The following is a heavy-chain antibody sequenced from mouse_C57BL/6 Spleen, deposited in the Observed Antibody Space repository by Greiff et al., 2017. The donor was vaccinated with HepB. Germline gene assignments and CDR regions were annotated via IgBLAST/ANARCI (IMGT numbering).Heavy chain of an antibody. CDR2: ISSGSSTI. V-gene: IGHV5-17*01. CDR3: ARSDYYGSSGDFDY. CDR1: GFTFSDYG. Sequence: DVQLVESGGGLVKPGGSLKLSCAASGFTFSDYGMHWVRQAPEKGLEWVAYISSGSSTIYYADTVKGRFTISRDNAKNTLFLQMTSLRSEDTAMYYCARSDYYGSSGDFDYWGQGTTLTVSS. D-gene: IGHD1-1*01. J-gene: IGHJ2*01.